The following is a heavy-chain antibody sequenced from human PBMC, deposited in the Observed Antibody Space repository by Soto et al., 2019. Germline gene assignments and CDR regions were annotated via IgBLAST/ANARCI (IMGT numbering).Heavy chain of an antibody. CDR2: IYYSGST. D-gene: IGHD2-2*01. J-gene: IGHJ4*02. CDR3: AREYCSSTSCYEAFDY. Sequence: QVQLQESGPGLVKPSQTLSLTCTVSGGSISSGGYYWSWIRQHPGKGLEWIGYIYYSGSTYYNPSLKSRVTLSVDTSKNQFSLKLSSVTAADTAVYYCAREYCSSTSCYEAFDYWGQGTLVTVSS. V-gene: IGHV4-31*03. CDR1: GGSISSGGYY.